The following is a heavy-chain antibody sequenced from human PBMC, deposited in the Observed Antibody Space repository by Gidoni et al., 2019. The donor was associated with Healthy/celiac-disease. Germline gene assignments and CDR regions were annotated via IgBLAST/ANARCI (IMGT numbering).Heavy chain of an antibody. Sequence: EVQLLESGGGLVQPGGSLSLSCAASGFTFSSYAMSWVRQAPGKGLEWVSAISGSGGSTYYADSVKGRFTISRDKSKNTLYLQMNSLRAEDTAVYYCAKEREGRVSGWYGDYWGQGTLVTVSS. CDR2: ISGSGGST. CDR3: AKEREGRVSGWYGDY. V-gene: IGHV3-23*01. J-gene: IGHJ4*02. D-gene: IGHD6-19*01. CDR1: GFTFSSYA.